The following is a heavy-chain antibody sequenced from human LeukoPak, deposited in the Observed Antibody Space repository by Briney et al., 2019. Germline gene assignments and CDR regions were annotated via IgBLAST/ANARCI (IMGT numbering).Heavy chain of an antibody. D-gene: IGHD3-10*01. V-gene: IGHV3-11*03. Sequence: PGGSLRLSCAASGFTFSDYYMSWIRQAPGSGLEWLSYISSSSSYTVYADSVKGRFTISRDNAKNSLYLQMNSLRAEDTAVYYCARLRFGELRPLYYFDYWGQGTLVTVSS. CDR2: ISSSSSYT. J-gene: IGHJ4*02. CDR3: ARLRFGELRPLYYFDY. CDR1: GFTFSDYY.